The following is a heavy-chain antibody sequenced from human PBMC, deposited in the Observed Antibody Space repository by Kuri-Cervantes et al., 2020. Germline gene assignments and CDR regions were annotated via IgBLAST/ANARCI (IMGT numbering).Heavy chain of an antibody. Sequence: SETLSLTCAVYGGSFSGYYWSWIRQPPGKGLEWIGEINHSGSTNYNPSLKSRDTISVDTSKNQFSLKLSSVTAADTAVYYCARYYYDSSGYYRFDYWGQGTRGTVSS. J-gene: IGHJ4*02. V-gene: IGHV4-34*01. D-gene: IGHD3-22*01. CDR3: ARYYYDSSGYYRFDY. CDR2: INHSGST. CDR1: GGSFSGYY.